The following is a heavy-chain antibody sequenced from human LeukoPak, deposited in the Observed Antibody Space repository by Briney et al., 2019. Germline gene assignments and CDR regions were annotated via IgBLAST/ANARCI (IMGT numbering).Heavy chain of an antibody. CDR3: ARGRYDCSSTSCYYSRWSGFDY. V-gene: IGHV4-34*01. Sequence: GTLSLTCAASGFTFSGYYRTWIRQPPGKGLEWIAEINNSGSTNYTPSTKSRVTISVVTSKNQFSLKLSSVTAADTAVYYCARGRYDCSSTSCYYSRWSGFDYWGQGTLVTVSS. D-gene: IGHD2-2*01. J-gene: IGHJ4*02. CDR2: INNSGST. CDR1: GFTFSGYY.